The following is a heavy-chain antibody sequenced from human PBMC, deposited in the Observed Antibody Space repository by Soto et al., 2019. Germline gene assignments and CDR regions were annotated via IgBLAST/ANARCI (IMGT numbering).Heavy chain of an antibody. J-gene: IGHJ4*02. CDR3: ANEVHDSTCYPFDS. D-gene: IGHD3-22*01. CDR1: GGTFSSYS. Sequence: QVQLVQSGAEVKRPGSSVKVSCKASGGTFSSYSINWVRQAPGQGLEWMGGIIPIFGSANYAQKFQVRVTNTADESTSTVYMELSSLRSEDMAVYYCANEVHDSTCYPFDSWGQGTQVTVSS. CDR2: IIPIFGSA. V-gene: IGHV1-69*01.